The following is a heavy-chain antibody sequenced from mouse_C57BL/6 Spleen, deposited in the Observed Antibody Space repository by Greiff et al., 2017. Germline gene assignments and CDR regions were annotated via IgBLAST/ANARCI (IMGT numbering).Heavy chain of an antibody. CDR3: ARYSTTDDFDY. CDR1: GFTFTDYY. D-gene: IGHD1-1*01. V-gene: IGHV7-3*01. Sequence: EVKLVESGGGLVQPGGSLSLSCAASGFTFTDYYVSWVRQPPGKALEWLGFIRNKANGYTTEYSASVKGRFTISRDNSQSILYLQMNALRAEDSATYYCARYSTTDDFDYWGQGTTLTVSS. CDR2: IRNKANGYTT. J-gene: IGHJ2*01.